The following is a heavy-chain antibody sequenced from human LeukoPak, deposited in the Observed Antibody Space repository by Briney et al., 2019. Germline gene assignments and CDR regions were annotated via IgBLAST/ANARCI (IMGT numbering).Heavy chain of an antibody. CDR1: GGSISSGGYY. V-gene: IGHV4-31*03. Sequence: SETLSLTCTVSGGSISSGGYYWSWIRQHPGKGLEWIGYIYYSGSTYYNPSLKSRVTISVDTSKNQFSLKLSSVTAADTAVYYCARDPSYSFRTDAFDIWGQGTMVTASS. D-gene: IGHD4-4*01. CDR2: IYYSGST. CDR3: ARDPSYSFRTDAFDI. J-gene: IGHJ3*02.